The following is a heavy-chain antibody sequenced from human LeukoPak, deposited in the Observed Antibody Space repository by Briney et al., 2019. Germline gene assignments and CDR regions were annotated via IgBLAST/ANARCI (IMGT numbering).Heavy chain of an antibody. V-gene: IGHV3-23*01. CDR3: AKDRSGSSGWYYFDY. D-gene: IGHD6-19*01. Sequence: GGSLRLSCAASGFTFCSYAMSWVRQAPGKGLEWVSALIGSAGSSYYAYSVKGRFTISRDNSKNTLYLQMNSLRAEDTAVYYCAKDRSGSSGWYYFDYWGQGTLVTVSS. CDR1: GFTFCSYA. J-gene: IGHJ4*02. CDR2: LIGSAGSS.